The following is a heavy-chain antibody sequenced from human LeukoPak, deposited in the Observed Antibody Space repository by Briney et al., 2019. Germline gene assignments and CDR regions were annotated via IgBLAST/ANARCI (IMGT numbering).Heavy chain of an antibody. CDR2: ISISGSTI. D-gene: IGHD3-16*01. CDR3: ARDGMGGIKAFDI. V-gene: IGHV3-48*03. CDR1: GFTFSSCE. J-gene: IGHJ3*02. Sequence: QPGGSLRLSCAASGFTFSSCEMHWVRQAPGKGLEWVSFISISGSTIDYADSVKGRFTNSRDNAKNSLYLQMTSLRAEDTAVYYCARDGMGGIKAFDIWGQGTMVTVSS.